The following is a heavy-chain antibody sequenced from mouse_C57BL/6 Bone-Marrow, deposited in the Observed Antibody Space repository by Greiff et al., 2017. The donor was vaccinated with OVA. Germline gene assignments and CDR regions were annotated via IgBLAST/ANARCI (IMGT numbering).Heavy chain of an antibody. Sequence: EVKLVDSGGGLVQSGRSLRLSCATSGFTFSDFYMEWVRQAPGKGLEWIAASRNKANDYTTEYSASVKGRFIVSRDTSQSILYLQMNALRAEDTAIYYCARDGDGYYLAYWGQGTLVTVSA. CDR1: GFTFSDFY. CDR3: ARDGDGYYLAY. D-gene: IGHD2-3*01. J-gene: IGHJ3*01. CDR2: SRNKANDYTT. V-gene: IGHV7-1*01.